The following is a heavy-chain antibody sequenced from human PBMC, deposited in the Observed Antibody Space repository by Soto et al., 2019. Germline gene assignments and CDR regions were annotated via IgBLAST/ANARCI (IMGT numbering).Heavy chain of an antibody. CDR3: TRDASRDSSARGWFDP. CDR2: ISSNSAYI. Sequence: GGSLRLSCAASGFTFRSFSMNWVRQAPGKGLEWVSTISSNSAYIYYTDALRGRFTISRDNAKNSLHLQMNSLRAEDTAVYYCTRDASRDSSARGWFDPWGPGTLVTFSS. V-gene: IGHV3-21*01. J-gene: IGHJ5*02. D-gene: IGHD6-13*01. CDR1: GFTFRSFS.